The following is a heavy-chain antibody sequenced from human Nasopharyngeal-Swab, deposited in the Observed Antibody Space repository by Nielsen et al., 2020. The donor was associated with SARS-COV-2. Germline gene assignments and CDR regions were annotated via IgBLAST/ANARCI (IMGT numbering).Heavy chain of an antibody. J-gene: IGHJ3*02. CDR1: GLTFDDYA. CDR2: ISWNSGSI. Sequence: SLKISCPASGLTFDDYAMHWVRQAPGKGLEWVSGISWNSGSIGYADSVKGRFTISRDNAQNSLYLQMNSLRSEDTAVYYCARDSAYSSSWYEAFDIWGQGTMVAVSS. CDR3: ARDSAYSSSWYEAFDI. D-gene: IGHD6-13*01. V-gene: IGHV3-9*01.